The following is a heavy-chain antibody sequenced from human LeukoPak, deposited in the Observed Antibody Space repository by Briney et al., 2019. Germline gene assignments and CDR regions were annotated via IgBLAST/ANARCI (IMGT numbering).Heavy chain of an antibody. V-gene: IGHV3-7*05. J-gene: IGHJ6*02. CDR2: IKQDGSEK. CDR1: GFTLSGYL. Sequence: GGSLRLSCAASGFTLSGYLMSWVRQAPGKGLEWVANIKQDGSEKYYVDSVKGRFTISRDNAKNSLYLQMNSLRAEDTAVCYCARDWGGVWGQGTTVTVSS. D-gene: IGHD2-21*01. CDR3: ARDWGGV.